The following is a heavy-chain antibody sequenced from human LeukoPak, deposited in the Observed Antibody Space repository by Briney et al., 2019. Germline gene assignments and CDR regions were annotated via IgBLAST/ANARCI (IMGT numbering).Heavy chain of an antibody. V-gene: IGHV1-69*06. J-gene: IGHJ4*02. Sequence: EASVKVSCKASGGTFSSYAISWVRQAPGQGLEWMGGIIPIFGTANYAQKFQGRVTITADKSTSTAYMELRSLRSDDTAVYYCARGEYYDYVWGSYRYIPTGDYFDYWGQGTLVTVSS. D-gene: IGHD3-16*02. CDR1: GGTFSSYA. CDR2: IIPIFGTA. CDR3: ARGEYYDYVWGSYRYIPTGDYFDY.